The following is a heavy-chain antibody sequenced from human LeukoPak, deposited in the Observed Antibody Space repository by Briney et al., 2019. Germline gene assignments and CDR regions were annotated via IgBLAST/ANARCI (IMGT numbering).Heavy chain of an antibody. CDR1: GFTFSSYS. CDR2: ISGNSFWI. V-gene: IGHV3-21*01. Sequence: PGGSLRLSCAVSGFTFSSYSMNWVRQAPGKGLERVSAISGNSFWIYYADSVKGRFTISRDNAKNSLYLQMDSLRADDTAVYYCARKVPSAQSDFWGQGTLVTVSS. J-gene: IGHJ4*02. CDR3: ARKVPSAQSDF.